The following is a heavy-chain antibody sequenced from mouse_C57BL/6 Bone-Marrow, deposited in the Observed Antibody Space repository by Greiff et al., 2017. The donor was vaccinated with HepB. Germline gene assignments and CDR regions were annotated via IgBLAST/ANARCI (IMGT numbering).Heavy chain of an antibody. V-gene: IGHV3-1*01. D-gene: IGHD2-10*01. CDR3: ARSYYGKYFDY. Sequence: DVKLVESGPGMVKPSQSLSLTCTVTGYSITSGYDWHWIRHFPGNKLEWMGYISYSGSTNYNPSLKSRISITHDTSKNHFFLKLNSVTTEDTATYYCARSYYGKYFDYWGQGTTLTVSS. J-gene: IGHJ2*01. CDR1: GYSITSGYD. CDR2: ISYSGST.